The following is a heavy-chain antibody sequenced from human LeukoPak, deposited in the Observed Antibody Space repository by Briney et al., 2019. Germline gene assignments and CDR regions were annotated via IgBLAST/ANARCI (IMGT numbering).Heavy chain of an antibody. V-gene: IGHV4-4*07. CDR3: ARGPSGYYYG. Sequence: SETLSLTCTVSGGFIASYSWSWIRQPAGKGLEWIGRIYTSGGSDYNPSLKSRVTMSLDTSKNQFYLKMTSVTAADTAVYYCARGPSGYYYGWGQGILVTVSS. CDR2: IYTSGGS. D-gene: IGHD3-22*01. CDR1: GGFIASYS. J-gene: IGHJ4*02.